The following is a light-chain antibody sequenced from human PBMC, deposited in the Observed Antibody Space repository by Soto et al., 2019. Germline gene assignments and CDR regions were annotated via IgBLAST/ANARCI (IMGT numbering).Light chain of an antibody. Sequence: QSALTQPRSVSGSPGQSVTISCTGTSSDVGGYNYVSWYLQHPGKVPKLILYEVSKRPSGVHDRFSGSRSGNTASLTVSGLQAEDEADYYCSSFAGSPVVFGGGTKLTVL. CDR2: EVS. J-gene: IGLJ2*01. CDR1: SSDVGGYNY. V-gene: IGLV2-11*01. CDR3: SSFAGSPVV.